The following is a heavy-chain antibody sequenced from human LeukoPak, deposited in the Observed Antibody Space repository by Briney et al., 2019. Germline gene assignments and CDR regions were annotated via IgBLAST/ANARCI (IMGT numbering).Heavy chain of an antibody. D-gene: IGHD2-2*01. CDR1: GGAISSYY. J-gene: IGHJ4*02. Sequence: PSETLSLTCTVSGGAISSYYWSWIRQPPGKGLEWIGYIYYSGSTNYDPSLKSRATISVDTSKNQFSLKLSSVTAADTAVYYCARFLRVGGRPARYYFDYWGQGTLVTVSS. V-gene: IGHV4-59*08. CDR3: ARFLRVGGRPARYYFDY. CDR2: IYYSGST.